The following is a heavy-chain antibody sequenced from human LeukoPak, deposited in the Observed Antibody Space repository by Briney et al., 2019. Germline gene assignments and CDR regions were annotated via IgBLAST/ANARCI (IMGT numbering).Heavy chain of an antibody. V-gene: IGHV4-4*07. CDR3: ARVSSSWYQDWYFDL. Sequence: SETLSLTCTVAGGSISSYYWSWIRQPAGKGLEWIGRIDTSGNTNYKPSLKSRVTMSVDTSKNQFSLKLSSVTAADTAVYYCARVSSSWYQDWYFDLWGRGALVTVSS. J-gene: IGHJ2*01. CDR2: IDTSGNT. D-gene: IGHD6-13*01. CDR1: GGSISSYY.